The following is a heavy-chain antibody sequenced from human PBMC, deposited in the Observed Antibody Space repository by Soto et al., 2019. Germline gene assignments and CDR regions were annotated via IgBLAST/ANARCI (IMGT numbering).Heavy chain of an antibody. CDR2: IYSGAST. CDR3: ARSIVGAVTGVFDI. J-gene: IGHJ3*02. V-gene: IGHV3-53*01. Sequence: GGSLRLSCAASGFTVSSNYMNWVRQAPGKGLEWVSVIYSGASTYYADSVKGRFTISRDNSKNMLYLQMNSLRAEDTAVYYCARSIVGAVTGVFDIWRQGTMVTVSS. D-gene: IGHD1-26*01. CDR1: GFTVSSNY.